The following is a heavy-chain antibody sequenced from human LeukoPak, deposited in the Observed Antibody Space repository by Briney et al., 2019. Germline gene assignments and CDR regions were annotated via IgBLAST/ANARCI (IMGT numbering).Heavy chain of an antibody. J-gene: IGHJ4*02. CDR1: GGSISSYY. CDR2: IYYSGST. Sequence: SETLSLTCTVSGGSISSYYWSWIRQPPGKGLEWIGYIYYSGSTNYNPSLKSRVTISADTSKNQFSLKLSSVTAADTAVYYCARVRVYYDSSGYPPYYFDYWGQGTLVTVSS. D-gene: IGHD3-22*01. V-gene: IGHV4-59*01. CDR3: ARVRVYYDSSGYPPYYFDY.